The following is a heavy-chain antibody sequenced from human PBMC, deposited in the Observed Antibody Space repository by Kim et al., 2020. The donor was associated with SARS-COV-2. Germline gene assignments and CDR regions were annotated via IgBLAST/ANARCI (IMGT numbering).Heavy chain of an antibody. J-gene: IGHJ4*02. CDR1: GYTFTSYG. CDR2: ISAYNGNT. V-gene: IGHV1-18*04. Sequence: ASVKVSCKASGYTFTSYGISWVRQAPGQGLEWMGWISAYNGNTNYAQKLQGRVTMTTDTSTSTAYMELRSLRSDDTAVYYCARDPLWFGELPLFDYWGQGTLVTVSS. CDR3: ARDPLWFGELPLFDY. D-gene: IGHD3-10*01.